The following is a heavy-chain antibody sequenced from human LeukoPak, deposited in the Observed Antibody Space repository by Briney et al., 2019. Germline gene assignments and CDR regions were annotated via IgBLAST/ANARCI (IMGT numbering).Heavy chain of an antibody. CDR2: INSDESVT. V-gene: IGHV3-74*03. CDR1: GFTFSSSW. CDR3: VRSRFTTSSFDY. Sequence: GGSLRLSCAASGFTFSSSWMQWVRKAPGQGLVWVSRINSDESVTTYTNSAKGRFTISRDNAKNTLYLQMNSLRAEDTAMYYCVRSRFTTSSFDYWGQGTLVTVSS. D-gene: IGHD2-2*01. J-gene: IGHJ4*02.